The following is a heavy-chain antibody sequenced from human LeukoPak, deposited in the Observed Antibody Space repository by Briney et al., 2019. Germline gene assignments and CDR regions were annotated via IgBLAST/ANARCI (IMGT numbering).Heavy chain of an antibody. J-gene: IGHJ4*02. CDR1: GFTFSSYE. CDR2: ISSSGSTI. V-gene: IGHV3-48*03. CDR3: ASRGYSGYVEGVVDY. Sequence: GGSLRLSCAASGFTFSSYEMNWVRQAPGKGLEWVSYISSSGSTIYYADSVKGRFTISRDNAKNSLYLQMNSLRAEDTAVYYCASRGYSGYVEGVVDYWGQGTLVTVSS. D-gene: IGHD5-12*01.